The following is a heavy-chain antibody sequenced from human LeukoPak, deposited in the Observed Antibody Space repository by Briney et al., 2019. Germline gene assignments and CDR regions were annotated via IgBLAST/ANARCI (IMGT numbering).Heavy chain of an antibody. D-gene: IGHD6-6*01. CDR2: INHSGST. J-gene: IGHJ4*02. Sequence: SETLPLTCTVSGGSISSNYWSWIRQPPGKGLEWIGEINHSGSTNYNPSLKSRVTISVDTSKNQFSLKLSSVTAADTAVYYCARYSSSSPGIFWGQGTLVTVSS. V-gene: IGHV4-34*01. CDR3: ARYSSSSPGIF. CDR1: GGSISSNY.